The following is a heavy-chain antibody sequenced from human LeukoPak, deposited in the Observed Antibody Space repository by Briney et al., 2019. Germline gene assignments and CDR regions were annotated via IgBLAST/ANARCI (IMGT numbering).Heavy chain of an antibody. CDR1: GFTFSDYY. V-gene: IGHV3-11*05. D-gene: IGHD3-22*01. Sequence: GGSLRLSCAASGFTFSDYYMSWIRQAPGKGLEWVSYISSSSSYTNYADSVKGRFTISRDNAKNSLYLQMNSLRAEDTAVYYCARGPETYYYDSSGYYHLDYWGQGTLVTVSS. J-gene: IGHJ4*02. CDR3: ARGPETYYYDSSGYYHLDY. CDR2: ISSSSSYT.